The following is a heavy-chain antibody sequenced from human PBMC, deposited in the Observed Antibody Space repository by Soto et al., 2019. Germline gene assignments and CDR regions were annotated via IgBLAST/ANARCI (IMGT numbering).Heavy chain of an antibody. J-gene: IGHJ3*02. CDR3: ASPKSFGSIHLNHQGKDAFDI. CDR2: IYYSGST. CDR1: GGSISSSSYY. D-gene: IGHD5-18*01. Sequence: SETLSLTCTVSGGSISSSSYYWGWIRQPPGKGLEWIGSIYYSGSTYYNPSLKSRVTISVDTSKNQFSLKLSSVTAADTAVYYCASPKSFGSIHLNHQGKDAFDIWGQGTMVT. V-gene: IGHV4-39*01.